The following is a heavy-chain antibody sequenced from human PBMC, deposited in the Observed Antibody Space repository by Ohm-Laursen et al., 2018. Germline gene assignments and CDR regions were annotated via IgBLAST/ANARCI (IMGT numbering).Heavy chain of an antibody. D-gene: IGHD2-2*01. CDR2: ISAYNGNT. Sequence: GASVKVSCKASGYTFTSYGISWVRQAPGQGLEWMGWISAYNGNTNYAQKLQGRVTMTTDTSTSTAYMELRSLRSDDTAVYYCARDSKDIVVVPPQGYYYGMDVWGQGTTVTVSS. CDR1: GYTFTSYG. J-gene: IGHJ6*02. V-gene: IGHV1-18*01. CDR3: ARDSKDIVVVPPQGYYYGMDV.